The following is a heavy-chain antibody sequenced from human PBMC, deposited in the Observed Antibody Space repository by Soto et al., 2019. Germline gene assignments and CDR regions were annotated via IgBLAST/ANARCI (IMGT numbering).Heavy chain of an antibody. CDR3: ARGGYSYGPGGMDV. J-gene: IGHJ6*02. CDR1: GGTFSSYA. CDR2: IIPIFGTA. Sequence: ASVKVSCKASGGTFSSYAISWVRQAPGQGLEWMGGIIPIFGTANYAQKFQGRVTITADKSTSTAYMELSSLGSEDTAVYYCARGGYSYGPGGMDVWGQGTTVTVSS. V-gene: IGHV1-69*06. D-gene: IGHD5-18*01.